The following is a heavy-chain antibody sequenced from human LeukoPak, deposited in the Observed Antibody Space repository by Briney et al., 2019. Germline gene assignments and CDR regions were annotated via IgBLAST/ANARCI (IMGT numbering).Heavy chain of an antibody. CDR3: AKWGGVATTVKLVY. J-gene: IGHJ4*02. CDR1: GFTFSRYG. Sequence: PGRSLRLSCVASGFTFSRYGMLWVRQAPGKGLEWVAVIWYDGSNRKYADSVKGRFTISRDNSKNTVYLQMDSLRGEDTAVYYCAKWGGVATTVKLVYWRQGTLVTVSS. CDR2: IWYDGSNR. D-gene: IGHD4-11*01. V-gene: IGHV3-33*06.